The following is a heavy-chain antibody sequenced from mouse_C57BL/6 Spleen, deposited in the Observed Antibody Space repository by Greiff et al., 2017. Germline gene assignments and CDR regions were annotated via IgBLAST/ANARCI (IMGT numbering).Heavy chain of an antibody. Sequence: QVQLQQPGAELVKPGASVKLSCKASGYTFTSYWMQWVKQRPGQGLEWIGEIDPSDSYTNYNQKFKGKATLTVDTSSSTAYMQLSSLTSEDSAVYYCARGGRGFGFAYWGQGTLVTVSA. CDR2: IDPSDSYT. D-gene: IGHD3-1*01. V-gene: IGHV1-50*01. CDR1: GYTFTSYW. CDR3: ARGGRGFGFAY. J-gene: IGHJ3*01.